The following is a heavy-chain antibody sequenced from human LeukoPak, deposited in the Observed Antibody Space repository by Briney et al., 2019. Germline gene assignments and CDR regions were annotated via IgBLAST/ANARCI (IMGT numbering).Heavy chain of an antibody. CDR1: GFTFSSYG. Sequence: GGSLRLSCAASGFTFSSYGMHWVRQAPGKGLEWVAFIRYDGSNKYYADSVKGRFTISRDDSKNTLYLQMNSLRAEDTAVYYCARTWIQLWLVGYWGQGTLVTVSS. D-gene: IGHD5-18*01. V-gene: IGHV3-30*02. CDR3: ARTWIQLWLVGY. J-gene: IGHJ4*02. CDR2: IRYDGSNK.